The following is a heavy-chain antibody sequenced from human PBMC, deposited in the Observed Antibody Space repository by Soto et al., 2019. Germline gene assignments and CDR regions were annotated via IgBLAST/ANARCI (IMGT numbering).Heavy chain of an antibody. CDR1: GFTFSNYW. J-gene: IGHJ4*02. CDR2: IKQDGSER. D-gene: IGHD4-17*01. Sequence: GGSLRLSCAASGFTFSNYWMSWIRQAPGKGLEWVAYIKQDGSERYYVDSVKGRFTISRDNAKNSLYLQMNSLRAEDTAVYYCASGDYVGYWGQGTLVTVSS. V-gene: IGHV3-7*05. CDR3: ASGDYVGY.